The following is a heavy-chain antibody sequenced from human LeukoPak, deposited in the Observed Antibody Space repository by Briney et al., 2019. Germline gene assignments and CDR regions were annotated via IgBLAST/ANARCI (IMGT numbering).Heavy chain of an antibody. CDR2: ISSAGTT. J-gene: IGHJ4*02. D-gene: IGHD6-13*01. Sequence: GGSLRLSCAASGFTDSSSYMRWVRQAPGKGLEWGSIISSAGTTYYADSVKGRFTISRDNSKNTVYLQVNSLRDEDTAVYYCARDLEAANTYYFDYWGQGTMVTVSS. CDR3: ARDLEAANTYYFDY. CDR1: GFTDSSSY. V-gene: IGHV3-66*01.